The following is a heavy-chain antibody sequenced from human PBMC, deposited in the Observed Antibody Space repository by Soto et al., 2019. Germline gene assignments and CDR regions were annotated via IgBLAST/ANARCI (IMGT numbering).Heavy chain of an antibody. CDR2: IYHSGRT. Sequence: QLQLQESGSGLVRPSQTLSLPSAVSGGSISSGGYSWNWIRQPPGKGLEWIGYIYHSGRTLYNPSLKRRVTISVDKSKNQFSLKLSSVTAADTAVYYCAREQFEGNWFDPWGQGTLGTVSS. CDR1: GGSISSGGYS. CDR3: AREQFEGNWFDP. V-gene: IGHV4-30-2*01. J-gene: IGHJ5*02.